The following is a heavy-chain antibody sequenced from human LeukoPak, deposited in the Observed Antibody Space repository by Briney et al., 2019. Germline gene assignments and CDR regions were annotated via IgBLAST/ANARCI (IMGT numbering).Heavy chain of an antibody. Sequence: GGSLRLSCAASGFTFSSYGMHWVRQAPGKGLEWVAFIRYDGSNKYYADSVKGRFTISRDNAKNTLYLQMNSLRAEDTAVYYCARGVYDSSGYYYFDYWGQGTLVTVSS. CDR2: IRYDGSNK. D-gene: IGHD3-22*01. V-gene: IGHV3-30*02. J-gene: IGHJ4*02. CDR1: GFTFSSYG. CDR3: ARGVYDSSGYYYFDY.